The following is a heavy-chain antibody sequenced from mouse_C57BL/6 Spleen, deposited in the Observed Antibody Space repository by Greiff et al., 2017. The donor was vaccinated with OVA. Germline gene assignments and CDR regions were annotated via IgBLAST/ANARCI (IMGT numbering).Heavy chain of an antibody. J-gene: IGHJ1*03. V-gene: IGHV1-64*01. CDR2: IHPNSGST. Sequence: QVQLQQPGAELVKPGASVKLSCKASGYTFTSYWMHWVKQRPGQGLEWIGMIHPNSGSTNYNEKFKSKATLTVDKSSSTAYIQLSSLTSEDSAVYYCALITTVVSYWYFDVWGTGTTVTVSS. CDR1: GYTFTSYW. CDR3: ALITTVVSYWYFDV. D-gene: IGHD1-1*01.